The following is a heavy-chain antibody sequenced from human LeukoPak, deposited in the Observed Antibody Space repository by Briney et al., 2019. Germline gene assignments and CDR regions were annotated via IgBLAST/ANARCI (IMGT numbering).Heavy chain of an antibody. CDR2: IWYDGSNK. D-gene: IGHD3-22*01. CDR3: ARAPDYYDSSGYSK. J-gene: IGHJ4*02. CDR1: GFTFSSYG. V-gene: IGHV3-33*01. Sequence: GGSLRLSCAASGFTFSSYGMHWVRQAPGKGLEWVAVIWYDGSNKYYADSVKGRFTISRDNSKNTLYLQMNSLRAEDTAVYHYARAPDYYDSSGYSKWGQGTLVTVSS.